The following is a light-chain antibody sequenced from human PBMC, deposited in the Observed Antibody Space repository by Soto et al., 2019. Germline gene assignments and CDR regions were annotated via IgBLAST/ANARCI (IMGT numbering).Light chain of an antibody. J-gene: IGLJ1*01. V-gene: IGLV2-14*01. Sequence: QSALAQPASVSGSPGQSITIACTGTSSDIGAYNYVSWYQQYPGKAPKLMIYGVTNRPSGVSNRFSGSKTGNTASLTISGLQAEDEADYYCFSHRSGDSHVFGTCTKVTVL. CDR3: FSHRSGDSHV. CDR1: SSDIGAYNY. CDR2: GVT.